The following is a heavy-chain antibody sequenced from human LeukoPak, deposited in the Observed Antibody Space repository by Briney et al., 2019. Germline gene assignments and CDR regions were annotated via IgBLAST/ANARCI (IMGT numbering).Heavy chain of an antibody. CDR2: INTDGSST. D-gene: IGHD3-22*01. CDR3: ARGGYYDSSGSDY. Sequence: GGSLRLSCAASGFTFSSYWMHWVRQAPGKGLVWVSRINTDGSSTSYADSVKGRFTISRDNAKNTLYLQMNSLRAEDTAVYYCARGGYYDSSGSDYWGQGTLVTVSS. CDR1: GFTFSSYW. J-gene: IGHJ4*02. V-gene: IGHV3-74*01.